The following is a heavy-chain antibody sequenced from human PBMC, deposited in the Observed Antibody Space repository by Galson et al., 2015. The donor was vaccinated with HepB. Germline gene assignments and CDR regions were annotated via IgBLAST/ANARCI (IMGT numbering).Heavy chain of an antibody. D-gene: IGHD4-17*01. CDR1: GFTFSRYA. V-gene: IGHV3-23*01. CDR2: ITSTGDTI. Sequence: SLRLSCAASGFTFSRYAMSWVRQAPGKGLEWVSVITSTGDTIYYADSVKGRFTVSRDNSKNTLYLQLSNLRADDTAVYYCAKNYGYFDSWGQGTLVTVSS. J-gene: IGHJ4*02. CDR3: AKNYGYFDS.